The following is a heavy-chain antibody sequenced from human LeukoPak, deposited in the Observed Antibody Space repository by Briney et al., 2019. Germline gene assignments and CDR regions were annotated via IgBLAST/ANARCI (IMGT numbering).Heavy chain of an antibody. J-gene: IGHJ6*02. CDR1: GFTFSNNY. Sequence: PGGSLRLSCAASGFTFSNNYMSWVRQAPGKGLEWVSVIYRDGDTYYSDSVKGRFTISRDNSKNTLDLQMDSLRAEDTAVYYCARGTQNYYYYGLDVWGQGTTVTVSS. CDR3: ARGTQNYYYYGLDV. CDR2: IYRDGDT. V-gene: IGHV3-66*01.